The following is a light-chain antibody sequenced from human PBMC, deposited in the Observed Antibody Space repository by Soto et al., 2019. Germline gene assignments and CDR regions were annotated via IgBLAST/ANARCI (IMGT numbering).Light chain of an antibody. CDR1: QGISSY. J-gene: IGKJ4*01. Sequence: DIQMTQSPSTLSGSVGARVTITCRASQGISSYLAWYQQKPGKAPTLLIYAASTLQSGVPSRFSGSGFGTDFTLTISSLQAEDFASYYCQQLRSYPSTFGGGTKVDIK. CDR2: AAS. V-gene: IGKV1-9*01. CDR3: QQLRSYPST.